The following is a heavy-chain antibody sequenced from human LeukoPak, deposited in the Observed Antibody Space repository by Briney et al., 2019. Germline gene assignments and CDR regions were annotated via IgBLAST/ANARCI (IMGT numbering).Heavy chain of an antibody. D-gene: IGHD1-26*01. CDR1: GGSISSSSYY. Sequence: PSETLSLTCTVSGGSISSSSYYWGWIRQPPGKGLEWIGSIYYSGSTYYNPSLKSRVTISVDTSKNQFSLKLSSVTAADTAVYYCARHVNSGSYLPSSYPDWWGQGTLVTVSS. CDR2: IYYSGST. CDR3: ARHVNSGSYLPSSYPDW. J-gene: IGHJ4*02. V-gene: IGHV4-39*01.